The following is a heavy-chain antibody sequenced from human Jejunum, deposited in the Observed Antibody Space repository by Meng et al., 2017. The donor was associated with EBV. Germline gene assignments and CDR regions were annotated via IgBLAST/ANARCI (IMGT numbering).Heavy chain of an antibody. J-gene: IGHJ4*02. CDR2: IYHGGGT. CDR1: GGSISDNDW. Sequence: QRQLQEAGPRLEKPSGTLSLTCVVSGGSISDNDWWSWVRQPPGKGLEWLGEIYHGGGTNYNPSLESRVTISVDKSKNQFSLKLNSVTVADTAVYYCAGNGYYALEYWGPGILVTVSS. D-gene: IGHD3-22*01. V-gene: IGHV4-4*02. CDR3: AGNGYYALEY.